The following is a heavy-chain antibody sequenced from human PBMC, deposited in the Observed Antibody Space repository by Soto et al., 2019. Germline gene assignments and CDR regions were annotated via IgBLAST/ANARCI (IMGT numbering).Heavy chain of an antibody. D-gene: IGHD6-19*01. J-gene: IGHJ4*02. CDR2: ISGGGGNT. CDR1: GFAFSDYS. CDR3: AKETYGSGWTLDS. V-gene: IGHV3-23*01. Sequence: DVQLLECGGGVVQSGGSLRLSCSASGFAFSDYSMHWVRQAPGKGPEWVSAISGGGGNTYYAGSVNGRFTISRDNSRNTLYLQMHSLRDDDTALYYCAKETYGSGWTLDSWGQGTRATVSS.